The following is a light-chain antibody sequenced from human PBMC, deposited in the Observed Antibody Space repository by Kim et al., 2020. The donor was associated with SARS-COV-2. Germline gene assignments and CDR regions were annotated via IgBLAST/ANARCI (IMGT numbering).Light chain of an antibody. CDR2: GAS. J-gene: IGKJ4*01. CDR1: RILTASS. Sequence: EIVLTQSPDILSVSPGERASLSCRASRILTASSLAWYQQKPGQPPRLLVYGASDRASGIPDRFSGAGSATDFTLTISRLEPEDFAVYFCQQYERPPLTFGGGTKLEI. CDR3: QQYERPPLT. V-gene: IGKV3-20*01.